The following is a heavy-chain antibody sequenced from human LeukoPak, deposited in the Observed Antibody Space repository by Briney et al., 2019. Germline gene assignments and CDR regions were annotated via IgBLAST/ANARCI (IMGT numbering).Heavy chain of an antibody. CDR3: ARPSSSGWYAPFF. CDR2: ISSKGDYT. D-gene: IGHD6-19*01. J-gene: IGHJ4*02. CDR1: GFTFITYA. V-gene: IGHV3-64*01. Sequence: GALRLSCAASGFTFITYAMHWVRQAPGKGLEYVAAISSKGDYTHYSNSVKGRFTISRDNSKNTLYLEMGSLRAEDMAVYYCARPSSSGWYAPFFWGQGTLVTVSS.